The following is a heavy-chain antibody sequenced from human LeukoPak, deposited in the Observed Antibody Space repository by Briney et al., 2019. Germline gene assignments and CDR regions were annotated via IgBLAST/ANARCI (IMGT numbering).Heavy chain of an antibody. V-gene: IGHV3-7*01. CDR3: ARRGRFWSGNYYYYMDV. D-gene: IGHD3-3*01. CDR1: GFTFSSYW. J-gene: IGHJ6*03. Sequence: GGSLRLSCAASGFTFSSYWMSWVRQAPGKGLEWVANIKQDGSEKYYVDSVKGRFTISRDNAKNSLYLQMNSLRAEDTAVYYCARRGRFWSGNYYYYMDVWGKGTTVTVSS. CDR2: IKQDGSEK.